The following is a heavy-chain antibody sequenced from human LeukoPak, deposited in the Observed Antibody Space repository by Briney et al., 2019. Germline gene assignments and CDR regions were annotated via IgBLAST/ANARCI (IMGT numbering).Heavy chain of an antibody. V-gene: IGHV1-18*01. Sequence: SVKVSCKASGYTFTSYAISWVRQAPGQGLEWMGWISGYNGNTKYAQKVQGRVTMTTDTSTSTAYMELRSLRSDDTAVYYCARGYSYGSDYYYGMDVWGQGTTVTVSS. CDR2: ISGYNGNT. J-gene: IGHJ6*02. D-gene: IGHD5-18*01. CDR3: ARGYSYGSDYYYGMDV. CDR1: GYTFTSYA.